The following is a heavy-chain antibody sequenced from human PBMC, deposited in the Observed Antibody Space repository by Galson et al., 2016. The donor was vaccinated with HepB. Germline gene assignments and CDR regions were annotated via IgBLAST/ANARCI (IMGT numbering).Heavy chain of an antibody. V-gene: IGHV3-7*01. CDR3: ARDATRGGDFDY. J-gene: IGHJ4*02. Sequence: SLRLSCAASGFTFTNNWMSWVRQAPGKGLEWVAQINQDANEKYYVDSVKGRFTISRDNAKNSLYLQMNSLRAEDTAVYYCARDATRGGDFDYWAQGTLVIVSS. CDR1: GFTFTNNW. D-gene: IGHD2-21*01. CDR2: INQDANEK.